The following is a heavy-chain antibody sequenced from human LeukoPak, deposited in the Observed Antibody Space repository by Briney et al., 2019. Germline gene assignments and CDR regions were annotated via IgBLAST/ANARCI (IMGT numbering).Heavy chain of an antibody. CDR3: EGTYYYDSSDDY. D-gene: IGHD3-22*01. CDR2: ISGSGTST. V-gene: IGHV3-23*01. Sequence: GGSLRLSCAASGFTFRSYAMSWVRQAPGKGLEWVLAISGSGTSTYYADSVKGRFTISRDNSKNTLYLQMNSLRAEDTAVYYCEGTYYYDSSDDYWGQGTLVTVSS. J-gene: IGHJ4*02. CDR1: GFTFRSYA.